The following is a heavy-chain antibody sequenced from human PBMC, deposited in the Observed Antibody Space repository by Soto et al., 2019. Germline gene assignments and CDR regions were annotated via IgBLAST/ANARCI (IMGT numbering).Heavy chain of an antibody. V-gene: IGHV3-33*01. Sequence: GGSLRLSCAASGFTFSSYGMHWVRQAPGKGLEWVAVIWYDGSNKYYADSVKGRFTISRDNSKNTLYLQMNSLRAEDTAVYYCATSLEYSSIQIDYWGQGTLVTVSS. CDR3: ATSLEYSSIQIDY. CDR1: GFTFSSYG. J-gene: IGHJ4*02. D-gene: IGHD6-6*01. CDR2: IWYDGSNK.